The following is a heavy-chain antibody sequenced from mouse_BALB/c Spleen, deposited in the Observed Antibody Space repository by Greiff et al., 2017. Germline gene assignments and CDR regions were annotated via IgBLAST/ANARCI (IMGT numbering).Heavy chain of an antibody. D-gene: IGHD2-4*01. Sequence: EVQLVESGGGLVKPGGSLKLSCAASGFAFSSYDMSWVRQTPEKRLEWVAYISSGGGSTYYPDTVKGRFTISRDNAKNTLYLQMSSLKSEDTAMYYCARPSTMITTRGFAYWGQGTLVTVSA. CDR2: ISSGGGST. CDR1: GFAFSSYD. V-gene: IGHV5-12-1*01. J-gene: IGHJ3*01. CDR3: ARPSTMITTRGFAY.